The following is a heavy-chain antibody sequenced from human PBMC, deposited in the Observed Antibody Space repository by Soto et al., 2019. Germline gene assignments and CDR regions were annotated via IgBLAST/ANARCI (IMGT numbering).Heavy chain of an antibody. CDR2: IYYSGST. V-gene: IGHV4-59*01. D-gene: IGHD3-22*01. CDR3: ARDLDYDSSVSDAFDI. CDR1: GGSISSYY. Sequence: QVHLQESGPGLVKPSETLSLTCTVSGGSISSYYWSWIRQPPGKGLEWIGYIYYSGSTNYNPSLKSRVTISVDTSKYQFSLKLSSVTAADTAVYYCARDLDYDSSVSDAFDIWGQGTMVTVSS. J-gene: IGHJ3*02.